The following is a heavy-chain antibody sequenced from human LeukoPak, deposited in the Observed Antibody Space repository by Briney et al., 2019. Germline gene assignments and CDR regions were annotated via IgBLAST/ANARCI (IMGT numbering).Heavy chain of an antibody. J-gene: IGHJ4*02. CDR3: ARVNSSGWSFDY. CDR1: GFTFSSYW. V-gene: IGHV3-74*01. D-gene: IGHD6-19*01. Sequence: GGSLRLSCAASGFTFSSYWMHWVRQAPGKGLVWVSRINSDGSSTSYADSVKGRFTISRDNAENTLYLQMNSLRAEDTAVYYCARVNSSGWSFDYWGQGTLVTVSS. CDR2: INSDGSST.